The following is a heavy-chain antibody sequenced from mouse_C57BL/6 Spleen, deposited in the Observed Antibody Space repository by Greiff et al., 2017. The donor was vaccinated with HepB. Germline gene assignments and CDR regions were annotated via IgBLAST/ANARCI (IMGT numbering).Heavy chain of an antibody. Sequence: QVQLKQSGAELARPGASVKLSCKASGYTFTSYGISWVKQRTGQGLEWIGEIYPRSGNTYYNEKFKGKATLTADKSSSTAYMELRSLTSEDSAVYFCARLPDSSGYEGYFDYWGQGTTLTVSS. V-gene: IGHV1-81*01. CDR2: IYPRSGNT. CDR1: GYTFTSYG. D-gene: IGHD3-2*02. J-gene: IGHJ2*01. CDR3: ARLPDSSGYEGYFDY.